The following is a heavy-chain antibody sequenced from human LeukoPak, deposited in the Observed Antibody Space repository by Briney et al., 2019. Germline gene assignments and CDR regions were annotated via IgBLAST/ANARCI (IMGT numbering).Heavy chain of an antibody. CDR3: AKKGATTGDFDY. J-gene: IGHJ4*02. Sequence: GGSLRLSCAASGFTFSSYAMSWVRQAPGKGLEWVSAISGSGGDTYYADSVKGRFTISRDNSENTLYLQMNSLRAEDTAVYYCAKKGATTGDFDYWGQGTLVTVSS. D-gene: IGHD1-26*01. CDR1: GFTFSSYA. V-gene: IGHV3-23*01. CDR2: ISGSGGDT.